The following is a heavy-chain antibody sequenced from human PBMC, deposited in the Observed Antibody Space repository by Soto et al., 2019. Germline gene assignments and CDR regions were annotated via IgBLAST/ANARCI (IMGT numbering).Heavy chain of an antibody. Sequence: ASVKVSCKASGGTFSSYTISWVRQAPGQGLEWMGRIIPILGIANYAQKFQGRVTITADKSTSTACMELSSLRSEDTAVYYCASRPDDYGDLYYFDYWGQGTLVTVSS. J-gene: IGHJ4*02. CDR1: GGTFSSYT. CDR3: ASRPDDYGDLYYFDY. V-gene: IGHV1-69*02. CDR2: IIPILGIA. D-gene: IGHD4-17*01.